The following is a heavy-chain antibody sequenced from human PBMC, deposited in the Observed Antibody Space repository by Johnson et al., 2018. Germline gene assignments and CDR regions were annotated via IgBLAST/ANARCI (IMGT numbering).Heavy chain of an antibody. D-gene: IGHD3-22*01. J-gene: IGHJ6*02. V-gene: IGHV3-49*05. CDR1: GFTFGDYA. CDR2: IRSKAYGGTT. CDR3: AKEWLSPPYYYGMDV. Sequence: VQLQESGGGLVKPGRSLRLSCTASGFTFGDYAMSWFRQAPGKGLEWVGFIRSKAYGGTTEYAASVKGRFTISRDESKSIASLQMNSLRAEDTAVYYCAKEWLSPPYYYGMDVWGQGTTVTVSS.